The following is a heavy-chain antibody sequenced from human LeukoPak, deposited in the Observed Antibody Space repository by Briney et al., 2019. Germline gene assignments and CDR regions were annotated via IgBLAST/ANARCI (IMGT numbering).Heavy chain of an antibody. CDR3: AGHPTHNLEFDY. D-gene: IGHD5-24*01. CDR1: GGSISSSSDY. Sequence: PSETLSLTCTVSGGSISSSSDYWGWIRQAPGKGLEWIGSIYYSENTYYNSSLKSRVTISVDTSKNQFSLKLSSATAADTAVYYCAGHPTHNLEFDYWGQGTLVTVSS. V-gene: IGHV4-39*07. J-gene: IGHJ4*02. CDR2: IYYSENT.